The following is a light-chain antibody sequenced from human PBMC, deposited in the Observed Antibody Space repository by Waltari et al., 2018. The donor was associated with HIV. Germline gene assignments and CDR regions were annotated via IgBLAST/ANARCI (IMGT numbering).Light chain of an antibody. CDR2: EGS. CDR1: SSDVGSYNL. V-gene: IGLV2-23*01. CDR3: CSYAGSSTLEV. J-gene: IGLJ2*01. Sequence: QSALTQPASVSGSPGQSITLSCTGTSSDVGSYNLLSWYQQHPGKAPKLMIYEGSKRPSGVSNRFSGSKSGNTASLTISGLQAEDEADYYCCSYAGSSTLEVFGGGTKLTVL.